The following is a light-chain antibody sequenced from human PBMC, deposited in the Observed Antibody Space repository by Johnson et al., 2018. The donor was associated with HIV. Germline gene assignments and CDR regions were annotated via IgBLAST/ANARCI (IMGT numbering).Light chain of an antibody. Sequence: QLVLTQPPSVSAAPGQKVTISCSGSSSNIGNNYVSWYQHLPGTAPKLLIYDNNKRPSGIPDRFSASKSGTSATLGITGLQTGDEADYYCGTWDSSLSAYVFGTGTKVTVL. CDR1: SSNIGNNY. V-gene: IGLV1-51*01. J-gene: IGLJ1*01. CDR2: DNN. CDR3: GTWDSSLSAYV.